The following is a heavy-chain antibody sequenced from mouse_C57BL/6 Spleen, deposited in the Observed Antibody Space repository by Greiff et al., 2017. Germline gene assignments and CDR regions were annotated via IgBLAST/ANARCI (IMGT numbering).Heavy chain of an antibody. D-gene: IGHD1-1*01. CDR3: ARQPVVATDAMDY. Sequence: QVQLQQPGAELVKPGASVKLSCKASGYTFTSYWMPWVKQRPGQGLEWIGEIDPSGSYTNYNQKFKGKATLTVDTSSSTAYMQLSSLTSEDSAVDYCARQPVVATDAMDYWGQGTSVTVSS. CDR1: GYTFTSYW. J-gene: IGHJ4*01. CDR2: IDPSGSYT. V-gene: IGHV1-50*01.